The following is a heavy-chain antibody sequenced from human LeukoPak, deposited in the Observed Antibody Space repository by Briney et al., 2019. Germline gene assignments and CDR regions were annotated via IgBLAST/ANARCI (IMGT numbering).Heavy chain of an antibody. J-gene: IGHJ4*02. Sequence: GESLKISCKGSGYRFATYWIGWVRQVPGKGLEWMGVIYPGDSDTRYSPSFQGQVTISVDKSISTAYLQWSSLKASDTAMYYCARMAAAGTFYFRYWGQGTLVTVSS. CDR3: ARMAAAGTFYFRY. D-gene: IGHD6-13*01. CDR1: GYRFATYW. V-gene: IGHV5-51*01. CDR2: IYPGDSDT.